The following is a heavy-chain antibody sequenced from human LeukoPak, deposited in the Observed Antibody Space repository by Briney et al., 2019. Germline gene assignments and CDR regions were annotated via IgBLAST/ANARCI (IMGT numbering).Heavy chain of an antibody. CDR1: GXSISSSSYY. D-gene: IGHD6-13*01. Sequence: PSETLSLTCTVSGXSISSSSYYWGWIRQPPGKGLEWIGSIYYSGSTYYNPSLKSRVTISVDTSKNQFSLKLSSVTAADTAVYYCASLSLDRSSLDYWGQGTLVTVSS. J-gene: IGHJ4*02. CDR2: IYYSGST. CDR3: ASLSLDRSSLDY. V-gene: IGHV4-39*01.